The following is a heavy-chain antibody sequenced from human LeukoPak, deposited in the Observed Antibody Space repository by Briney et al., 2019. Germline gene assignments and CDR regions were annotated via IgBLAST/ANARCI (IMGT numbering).Heavy chain of an antibody. J-gene: IGHJ4*02. CDR3: AKIGSSGWSGYFDF. CDR2: ISGSGGST. Sequence: PGGSLRLSCAASGFTFSSYAMSWVRQAPGKGLEWVSAISGSGGSTYYADSVKGRFTISRDNSKNTLYLQMNSLGAEDTAVYYCAKIGSSGWSGYFDFWGQGTLVTVSS. V-gene: IGHV3-23*01. CDR1: GFTFSSYA. D-gene: IGHD6-19*01.